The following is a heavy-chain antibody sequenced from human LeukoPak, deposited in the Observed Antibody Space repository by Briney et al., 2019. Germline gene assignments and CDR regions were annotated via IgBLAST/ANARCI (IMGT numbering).Heavy chain of an antibody. J-gene: IGHJ4*02. CDR3: AKDGRRDGYNYSPRYYFDY. V-gene: IGHV3-30*18. Sequence: GGSLRLSCVASGFTFSSYGMHWVRQAPGKGLEWVAVISYDGSNKYYADSVKGRFTISRDNSKNTLYLQMNSLRAEDTAVYCCAKDGRRDGYNYSPRYYFDYWGQGTLVTVSS. CDR2: ISYDGSNK. CDR1: GFTFSSYG. D-gene: IGHD5-24*01.